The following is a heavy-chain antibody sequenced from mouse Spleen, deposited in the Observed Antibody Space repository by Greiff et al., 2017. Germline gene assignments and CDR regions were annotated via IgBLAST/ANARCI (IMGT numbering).Heavy chain of an antibody. J-gene: IGHJ4*01. Sequence: VHLVESGAELVKPGASVKLSCKASGYTFTSYYMYWVKQRPGQGLEWIGEINPSNGGTNFNEKFKSKATLTVDKSSSTAYMQLSSLTSEDSAVYYCTRSKYGNYDYAMDYWGQGTSVTVSS. CDR2: INPSNGGT. CDR3: TRSKYGNYDYAMDY. D-gene: IGHD2-10*02. CDR1: GYTFTSYY. V-gene: IGHV1S81*02.